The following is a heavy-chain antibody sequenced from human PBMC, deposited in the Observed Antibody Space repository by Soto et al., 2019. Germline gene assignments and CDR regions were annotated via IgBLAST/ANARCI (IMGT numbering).Heavy chain of an antibody. Sequence: HPGGSLRLSCADSGFTFDDYAMHWVRQAPGKGLEWVSGISWNSGSIGYADSVKGRFTISRDNAKNSLYLQMNSLRAEDTVLYYCAKTISPTTKRCSGGSCNLGFDYWGQGTLVTVSS. CDR1: GFTFDDYA. V-gene: IGHV3-9*01. D-gene: IGHD2-15*01. CDR2: ISWNSGSI. J-gene: IGHJ4*02. CDR3: AKTISPTTKRCSGGSCNLGFDY.